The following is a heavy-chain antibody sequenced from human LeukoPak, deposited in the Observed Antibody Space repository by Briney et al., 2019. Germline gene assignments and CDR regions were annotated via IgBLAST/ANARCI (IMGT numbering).Heavy chain of an antibody. CDR2: INPNSGGT. CDR1: GYTFTGYY. CDR3: ARVDTAMVKPFDY. V-gene: IGHV1-2*06. Sequence: ASVKVSCKASGYTFTGYYMHWVRQAPGQGLELMGRINPNSGGTNYAQKFQGRVTMTRDTSISTAYMELSRLRSDDTAVYYCARVDTAMVKPFDYWGQGTLVTVSS. D-gene: IGHD5-18*01. J-gene: IGHJ4*02.